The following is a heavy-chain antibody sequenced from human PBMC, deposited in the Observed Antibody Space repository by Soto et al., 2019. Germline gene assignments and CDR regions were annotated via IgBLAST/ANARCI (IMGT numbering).Heavy chain of an antibody. V-gene: IGHV3-53*01. CDR1: GFSVSSSH. CDR2: IYSGGAT. Sequence: EVQLVDSGGALIQPGGSLRLSCAASGFSVSSSHMIWVRQAPGKGLEWVSVIYSGGATYYAVSVKGRFTISRDRSKNTVYLQMDGLRTEDTAVYHCAKLGPYGSESYSFRYNWIDPWGQGTLVTVSS. CDR3: AKLGPYGSESYSFRYNWIDP. J-gene: IGHJ5*02. D-gene: IGHD3-10*01.